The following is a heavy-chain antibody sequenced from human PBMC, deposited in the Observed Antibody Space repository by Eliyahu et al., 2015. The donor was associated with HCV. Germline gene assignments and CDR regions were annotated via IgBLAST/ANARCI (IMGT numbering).Heavy chain of an antibody. Sequence: QVQLVESGGGVVQPGRSLXLSCAASGFTFSSYGMHWVRQAPGKGLEWVAVIWYDGSNKYYADSVKGRFTISRDNSKNTLYLQMNSLRAEDTAVYYCARDQPDGAVSGGMDVWGQGTTVTVSS. CDR3: ARDQPDGAVSGGMDV. V-gene: IGHV3-33*01. CDR1: GFTFSSYG. J-gene: IGHJ6*02. CDR2: IWYDGSNK. D-gene: IGHD3-16*01.